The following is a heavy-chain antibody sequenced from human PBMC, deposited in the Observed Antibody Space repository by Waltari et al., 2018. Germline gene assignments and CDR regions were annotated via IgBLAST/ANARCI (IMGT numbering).Heavy chain of an antibody. D-gene: IGHD2-15*01. CDR1: GGSISSGGYY. V-gene: IGHV4-31*03. CDR2: IYHSGGP. J-gene: IGHJ4*02. CDR3: ARVRAVGRVDY. Sequence: QVQLQESGPGLVQPSQTLSLTCTVSGGSISSGGYYWSWIRQHPGKGLEWIGYIYHSGGPYDNPSLKSRVTISVDRSKNQFSRKLSSVTAADTAVYYWARVRAVGRVDYWGQGTLVTVSS.